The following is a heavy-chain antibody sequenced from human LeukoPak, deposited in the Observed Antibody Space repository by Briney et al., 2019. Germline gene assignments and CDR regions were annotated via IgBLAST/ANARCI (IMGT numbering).Heavy chain of an antibody. V-gene: IGHV3-9*01. D-gene: IGHD1-26*01. J-gene: IGHJ3*01. CDR1: GFTLDDYA. Sequence: GGSLRLSCAASGFTLDDYAMHWVRQGPGKGLEWVSGISWNSGNIGYADSVKGRFTISRDNTENSLYLQMNSLRAEDTALYYCAKGSGGYYDAFDLWGQGTMVTVSS. CDR3: AKGSGGYYDAFDL. CDR2: ISWNSGNI.